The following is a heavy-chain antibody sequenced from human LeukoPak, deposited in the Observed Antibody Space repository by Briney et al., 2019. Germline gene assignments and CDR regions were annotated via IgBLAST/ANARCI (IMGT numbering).Heavy chain of an antibody. CDR3: ARRHYVFSSGWSYYYYYYYMDV. Sequence: PSETLSLTCAVYGGSFSGYYWSWIRQPPGKGLEWIGEINHSGSTNYNPSLKSRVTISVDTSKNQFSLKLSSVTAADTAVYYCARRHYVFSSGWSYYYYYYYMDVWGKGTTVTISS. CDR1: GGSFSGYY. J-gene: IGHJ6*03. V-gene: IGHV4-34*01. D-gene: IGHD6-19*01. CDR2: INHSGST.